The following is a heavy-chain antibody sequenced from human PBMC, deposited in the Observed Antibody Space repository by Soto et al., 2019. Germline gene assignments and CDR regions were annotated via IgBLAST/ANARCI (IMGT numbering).Heavy chain of an antibody. CDR3: ARLILAFTEPFDY. D-gene: IGHD2-15*01. J-gene: IGHJ4*02. CDR2: INHSGST. Sequence: ETLSLTFPVYRRSFCGYWGSGIRRPPGKGLEWIGEINHSGSTNYNPSLKSRVTMSDDTSKNQLSLRLSSVTAADTAVYYCARLILAFTEPFDYWGQGTRVNVSA. V-gene: IGHV4-34*01. CDR1: RRSFCGYW.